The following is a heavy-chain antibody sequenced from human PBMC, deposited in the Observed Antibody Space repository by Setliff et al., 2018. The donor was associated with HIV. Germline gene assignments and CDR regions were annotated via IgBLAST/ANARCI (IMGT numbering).Heavy chain of an antibody. CDR3: ARRTSFIGGAVAGNFDY. CDR2: IYTSGST. V-gene: IGHV4-61*09. CDR1: GDSISSGTYY. Sequence: LSLTCTVSGDSISSGTYYWSWIRQPAGKGLEWIGHIYTSGSTNYNPSLKSRVTISIDTSKNHFSLKLKSVTAADTAIFYCARRTSFIGGAVAGNFDYWGQGTPVTVSS. D-gene: IGHD6-19*01. J-gene: IGHJ4*02.